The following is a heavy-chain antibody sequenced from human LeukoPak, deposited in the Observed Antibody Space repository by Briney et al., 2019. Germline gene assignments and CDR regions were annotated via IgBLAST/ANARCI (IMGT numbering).Heavy chain of an antibody. V-gene: IGHV3-23*01. CDR3: AKGGSSYSEMDY. Sequence: GGSLRLSCAASGFTFRNYGMSWVRQAPGKGLEWVSAISGSGGSTYYADSVKGRFTISRDNSKNTLYLQMNSLRAEDTAVYYCAKGGSSYSEMDYWGQGTLVTVSS. D-gene: IGHD3-22*01. CDR2: ISGSGGST. J-gene: IGHJ4*02. CDR1: GFTFRNYG.